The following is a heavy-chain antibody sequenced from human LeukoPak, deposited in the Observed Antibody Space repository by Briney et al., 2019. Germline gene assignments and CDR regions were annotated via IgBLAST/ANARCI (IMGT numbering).Heavy chain of an antibody. V-gene: IGHV4-34*01. CDR3: ARRYPGSYSDRSFDV. CDR2: IDQSART. Sequence: SETLSLTCEINGGAFSGFYWSWIRQSPGKGLEWIGEIDQSARTNFNPSLKSRVTMSVDTSKDKFKDEFSLQLHSVTAADTAMYYCARRYPGSYSDRSFDVWGQGTMVTVSS. CDR1: GGAFSGFY. D-gene: IGHD1-26*01. J-gene: IGHJ3*01.